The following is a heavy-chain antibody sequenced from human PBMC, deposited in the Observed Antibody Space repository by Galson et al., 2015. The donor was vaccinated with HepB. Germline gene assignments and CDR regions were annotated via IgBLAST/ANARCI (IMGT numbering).Heavy chain of an antibody. V-gene: IGHV5-10-1*01. J-gene: IGHJ4*02. CDR1: GYSFTTYW. Sequence: QSGAEVKKPGESLTISCKGSGYSFTTYWIGWVRQVSGKGLEWMGRIDPSDSYTNYSPSFRGHVTISADKSISTAYLQWRGLQASDTAIYYCARLSRRGGSNFVNVYYFDYWGQGTLVTVSS. D-gene: IGHD1-26*01. CDR3: ARLSRRGGSNFVNVYYFDY. CDR2: IDPSDSYT.